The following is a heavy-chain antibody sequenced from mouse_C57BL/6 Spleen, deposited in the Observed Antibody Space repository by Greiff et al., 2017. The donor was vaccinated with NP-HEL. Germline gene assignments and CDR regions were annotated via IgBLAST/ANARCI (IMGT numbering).Heavy chain of an antibody. V-gene: IGHV1-22*01. J-gene: IGHJ4*01. Sequence: EVQLQQSGPELVKPGASVKMSCKASGYTFTDYNMHWVKQSHGKSLEWIGYINPNNGGTSYNQKFKGKATLTVNKSSSTAYMELRSLTSEDSAVYYCARRIYYGSSYDYAMDYWGQGTSVTVSS. CDR2: INPNNGGT. CDR3: ARRIYYGSSYDYAMDY. D-gene: IGHD1-1*01. CDR1: GYTFTDYN.